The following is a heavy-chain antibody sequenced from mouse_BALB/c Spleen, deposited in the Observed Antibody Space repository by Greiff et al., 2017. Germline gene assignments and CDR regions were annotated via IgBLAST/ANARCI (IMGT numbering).Heavy chain of an antibody. J-gene: IGHJ1*01. CDR1: GFTFSSYG. D-gene: IGHD2-1*01. CDR3: ARQGGNYVSYWYFDV. CDR2: ISSGGSYT. Sequence: SGGDLVKPGGSLKLSCAASGFTFSSYGMSWVRQTPDKRLEWVATISSGGSYTYYPDSVKGRFTISRDNAKNTLYLQMSSLKSEDTAMYYCARQGGNYVSYWYFDVWGAGTTVTVSS. V-gene: IGHV5-6*01.